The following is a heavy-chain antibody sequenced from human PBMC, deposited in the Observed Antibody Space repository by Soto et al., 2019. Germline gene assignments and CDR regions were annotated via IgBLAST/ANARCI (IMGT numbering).Heavy chain of an antibody. CDR1: GGTFSSYA. CDR3: ARHPGPYYYSGMDV. V-gene: IGHV1-69*12. J-gene: IGHJ6*02. Sequence: QVQLVQSGAEVKKPGSSVKVSCKASGGTFSSYALSWVRQAPGQGLEWMGGIIPIFGTADYAQKFQGRVTHTADDSTSTAYMELSILRSVDTVVYYCARHPGPYYYSGMDVWRQGTTVTVSS. CDR2: IIPIFGTA.